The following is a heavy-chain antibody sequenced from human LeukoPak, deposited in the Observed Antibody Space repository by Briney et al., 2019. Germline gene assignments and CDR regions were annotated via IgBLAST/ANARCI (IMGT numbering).Heavy chain of an antibody. CDR1: GFTFSSYW. J-gene: IGHJ4*02. Sequence: GGSLRLSCAASGFTFSSYWMHWVRQAPGKGLVWVSRINSDGSSTSYADSVKGRFTISRDNAKNTLYLQMNSLRADDTAVYYCAREDYYGSGSQPIDYWGQGTLVTVSS. D-gene: IGHD3-10*01. CDR2: INSDGSST. CDR3: AREDYYGSGSQPIDY. V-gene: IGHV3-74*01.